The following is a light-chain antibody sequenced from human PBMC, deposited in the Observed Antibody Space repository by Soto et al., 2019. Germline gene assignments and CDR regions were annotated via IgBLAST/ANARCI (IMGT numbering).Light chain of an antibody. CDR2: AAS. V-gene: IGKV1-6*02. J-gene: IGKJ5*01. Sequence: AIQMTQSPSSQSASVGDRVTITCRASQAIRNDLGWYQQKPGKAPKFLIYAASSLQSGVPSRFSGSGSGTDFTLTISSLQAEDFATYYCLQDYNYPPTFGQGTRLEIK. CDR1: QAIRND. CDR3: LQDYNYPPT.